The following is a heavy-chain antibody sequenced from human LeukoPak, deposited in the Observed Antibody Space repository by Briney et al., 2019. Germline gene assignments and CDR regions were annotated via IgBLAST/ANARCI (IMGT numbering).Heavy chain of an antibody. CDR2: IYYSGST. J-gene: IGHJ5*02. D-gene: IGHD2-8*01. CDR3: ARGLNIVLMVYATQGDWFDP. CDR1: GGSISSYY. Sequence: SETLSLTCTVSGGSISSYYWSWIWQPPGKGLEWIGYIYYSGSTNYNPSLTSRVTMSVDASKNQLSLKLRSLTAADTAGPSCARGLNIVLMVYATQGDWFDPSGQGTLVTVSS. V-gene: IGHV4-59*12.